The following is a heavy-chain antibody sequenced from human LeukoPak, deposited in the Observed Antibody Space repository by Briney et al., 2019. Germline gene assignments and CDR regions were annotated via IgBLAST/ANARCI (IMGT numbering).Heavy chain of an antibody. J-gene: IGHJ4*02. D-gene: IGHD3-10*01. V-gene: IGHV4-34*01. Sequence: PSETLSLTCAVYGGSFSGYYWSWIRQPPGKGLEWIGEISHSGSTNYTPSLKSRVIISEDTSKNQFSLKLSSVTAADTAVYYCASPGRYYGSGSYLYWGQGILVTVSS. CDR2: ISHSGST. CDR3: ASPGRYYGSGSYLY. CDR1: GGSFSGYY.